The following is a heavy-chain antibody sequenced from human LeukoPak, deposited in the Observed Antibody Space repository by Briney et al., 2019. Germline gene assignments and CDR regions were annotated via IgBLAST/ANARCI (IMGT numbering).Heavy chain of an antibody. CDR3: AADQRYSSSWYRTFDY. CDR1: GYTFTSYD. D-gene: IGHD6-13*01. CDR2: MNPNSGNT. Sequence: ASVKVSCKASGYTFTSYDINWVRQATGQGLEWMGWMNPNSGNTGYAQKFQGRVTITRDMSTSTAYMELSSLRSEDTAVYYCAADQRYSSSWYRTFDYWGQGTLVTVSS. V-gene: IGHV1-8*03. J-gene: IGHJ4*02.